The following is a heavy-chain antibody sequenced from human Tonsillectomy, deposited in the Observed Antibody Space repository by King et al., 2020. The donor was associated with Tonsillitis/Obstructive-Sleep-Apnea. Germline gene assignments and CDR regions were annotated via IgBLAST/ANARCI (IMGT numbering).Heavy chain of an antibody. CDR1: GYTFITYA. V-gene: IGHV7-4-1*02. Sequence: QLVQSGSELKKPGASVKVSCKTSGYTFITYAINWVRQAPGQGLEWMGWINTNTGNPTYVQGFTGRFVFSLDTSVSTTYLQISSLKAEDTAVYYCARAQEWDQHRNVDYWGQGTLVTVSA. CDR3: ARAQEWDQHRNVDY. J-gene: IGHJ4*02. D-gene: IGHD1-26*01. CDR2: INTNTGNP.